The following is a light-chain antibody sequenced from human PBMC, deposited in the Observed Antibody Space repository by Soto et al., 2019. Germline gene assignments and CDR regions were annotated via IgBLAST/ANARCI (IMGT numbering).Light chain of an antibody. CDR1: QSVSSN. J-gene: IGKJ3*01. CDR3: QQYSNWPPT. V-gene: IGKV3-15*01. CDR2: GAY. Sequence: EIVMTQSPATLSVCPGERATLSCRASQSVSSNLAWYQQRPGQAPRLLIYGAYTRATGIPANFSGSGSGTEFTLSISSLQSEDFEVYSCQQYSNWPPTFGPGTKVDVK.